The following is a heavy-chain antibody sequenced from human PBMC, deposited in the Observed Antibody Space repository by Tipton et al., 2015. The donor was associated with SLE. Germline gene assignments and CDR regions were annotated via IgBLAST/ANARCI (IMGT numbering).Heavy chain of an antibody. CDR3: ARANSSGWYGYYYYGMDV. CDR2: IDHSGST. D-gene: IGHD6-19*01. J-gene: IGHJ6*02. Sequence: TLSLTCAVSGYSISSGYYWGWIRQPPGKGLEWIGSIDHSGSTYYNPSLKSRVTISVDTSKNQFSLKLSSVTAADTAVYYCARANSSGWYGYYYYGMDVWGQGTTVTVSS. V-gene: IGHV4-38-2*01. CDR1: GYSISSGYY.